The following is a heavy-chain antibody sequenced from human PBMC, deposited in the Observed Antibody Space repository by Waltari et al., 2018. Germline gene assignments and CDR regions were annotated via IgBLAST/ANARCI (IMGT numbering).Heavy chain of an antibody. CDR2: INPSGGST. D-gene: IGHD2-21*01. V-gene: IGHV1-46*01. CDR3: ALDTGALWMDV. Sequence: QVQLVQSGAEVKTPGASVKISCKTSEYTFTSSYIHWVRQAPGQGLEWLGIINPSGGSTIYARKFQGRVTMTRDTSTSTVYMELSSLGSDDTAVYYCALDTGALWMDVWGQGTTVTVSS. CDR1: EYTFTSSY. J-gene: IGHJ6*02.